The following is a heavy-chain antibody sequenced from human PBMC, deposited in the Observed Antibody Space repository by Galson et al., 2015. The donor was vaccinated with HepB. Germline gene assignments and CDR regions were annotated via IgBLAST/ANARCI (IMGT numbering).Heavy chain of an antibody. CDR3: ARDLGEWGIAAAGEAFDI. V-gene: IGHV1-69*04. J-gene: IGHJ3*02. D-gene: IGHD6-13*01. Sequence: SVKVSCKASGGTFSSYAISWVRQAPGQGLEWMGRIIPILGIANYAQKFQGRVTITADKSTSTAYMELSSLRSEDTAVYYCARDLGEWGIAAAGEAFDIWGQGTMVTVSS. CDR1: GGTFSSYA. CDR2: IIPILGIA.